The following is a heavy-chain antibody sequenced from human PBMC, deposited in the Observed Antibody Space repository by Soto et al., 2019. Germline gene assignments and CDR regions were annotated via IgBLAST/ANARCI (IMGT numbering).Heavy chain of an antibody. V-gene: IGHV5-10-1*01. Sequence: GESLKISCKGSGYSFTSYWISWVRQMPGKGLEWMGRIGPSDSYTNYSPSFQGHVTISADKSISTAYLQWSSLKASDTAMYYCARRRYDFWSGYYIYYGMDVWGQGTTVTVS. CDR3: ARRRYDFWSGYYIYYGMDV. D-gene: IGHD3-3*01. CDR2: IGPSDSYT. J-gene: IGHJ6*02. CDR1: GYSFTSYW.